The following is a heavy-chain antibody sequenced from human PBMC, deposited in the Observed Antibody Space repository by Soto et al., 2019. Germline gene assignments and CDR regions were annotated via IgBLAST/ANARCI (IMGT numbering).Heavy chain of an antibody. V-gene: IGHV4-4*02. D-gene: IGHD3-22*01. J-gene: IGHJ4*02. CDR1: GDSMRSNTW. Sequence: NPSETLSLTCAVSGDSMRSNTWWSWVRQPPGKGLEWIGEIYHSGTTNYNPSLKSRVTISVDKSKNQFSLRLNSVTAADTAFYYCARGGYDSSGYYFRLDYWGQGTLVTVSS. CDR2: IYHSGTT. CDR3: ARGGYDSSGYYFRLDY.